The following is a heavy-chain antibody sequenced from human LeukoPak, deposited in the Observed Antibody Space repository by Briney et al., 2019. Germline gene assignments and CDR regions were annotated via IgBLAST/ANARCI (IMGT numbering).Heavy chain of an antibody. Sequence: SETLSLTCAVYGGSFSGYYWSWIRQPPGKGLEWIGEINHSGSTNYNPSLKSRVTISVDTSKNQFSLKLSSVTAADTAVYYCARLRTTVVIGFDYWGQGTLVTVSS. CDR3: ARLRTTVVIGFDY. J-gene: IGHJ4*02. CDR1: GGSFSGYY. CDR2: INHSGST. V-gene: IGHV4-34*01. D-gene: IGHD4-23*01.